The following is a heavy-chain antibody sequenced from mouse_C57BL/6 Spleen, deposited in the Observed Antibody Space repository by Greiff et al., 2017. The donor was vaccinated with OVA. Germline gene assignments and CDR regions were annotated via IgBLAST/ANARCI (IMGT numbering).Heavy chain of an antibody. V-gene: IGHV1-7*01. CDR3: ATSTTLNYFDY. D-gene: IGHD2-4*01. Sequence: QVHVKQSGAELAKPAASVKLSCKASGYTFTSYWMHWVQQRHGPGLEWIGYINTSSGYTKYNQKFKDKATLTADKSSSTASMQLSSLTYEDTAVYDCATSTTLNYFDYWGQGTTLTVSS. CDR2: INTSSGYT. J-gene: IGHJ2*01. CDR1: GYTFTSYW.